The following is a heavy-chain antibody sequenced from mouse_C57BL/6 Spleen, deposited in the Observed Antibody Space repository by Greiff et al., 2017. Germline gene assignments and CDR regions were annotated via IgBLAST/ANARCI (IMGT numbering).Heavy chain of an antibody. V-gene: IGHV6-3*01. CDR3: TGGDGYYGGYFDV. Sequence: EVQLVESGGGLVQPGGSMKLSCVASGFTFSNYWMNWVRQSPEKGLEWVAQIRLKSDNYATHYAESVKGRFTISRDDSKSSVYLQMNNLRAEDTGIYYCTGGDGYYGGYFDVWGTGTTVTVSS. J-gene: IGHJ1*03. D-gene: IGHD2-3*01. CDR1: GFTFSNYW. CDR2: IRLKSDNYAT.